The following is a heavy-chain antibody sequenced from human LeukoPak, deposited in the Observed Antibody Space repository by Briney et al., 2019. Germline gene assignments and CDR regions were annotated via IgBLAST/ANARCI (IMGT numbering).Heavy chain of an antibody. V-gene: IGHV1-2*02. Sequence: ASVKVSCKPPGYTFIGYYMHWVRQAPGQGLEWMGWINPHSGGTNSEQNFQGRVTMSRDTSISTVYMELSRLRSDDTALYYCAREGVIGDGYNFFDYWGQGTLVTVSS. CDR1: GYTFIGYY. CDR3: AREGVIGDGYNFFDY. D-gene: IGHD5-24*01. CDR2: INPHSGGT. J-gene: IGHJ4*02.